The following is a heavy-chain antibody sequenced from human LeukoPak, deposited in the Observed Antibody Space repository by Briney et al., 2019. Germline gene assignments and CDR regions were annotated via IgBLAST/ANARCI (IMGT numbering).Heavy chain of an antibody. CDR3: ARALWFGDLFFDY. D-gene: IGHD3-10*01. CDR1: GFTFSSYS. J-gene: IGHJ4*02. CDR2: ISSSSSTI. Sequence: PGGSLRLSCAASGFTFSSYSMNWVRQAPGKGLEWVSSISSSSSTIYYADSVKGRFTISRDNAKNSLYLQMNSLRAEDTAVYYCARALWFGDLFFDYWGQGTLVTVSS. V-gene: IGHV3-48*01.